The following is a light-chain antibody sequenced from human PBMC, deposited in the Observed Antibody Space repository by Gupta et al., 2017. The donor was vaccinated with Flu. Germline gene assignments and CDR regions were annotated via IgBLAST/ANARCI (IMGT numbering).Light chain of an antibody. J-gene: IGLJ3*02. CDR1: SYNSLSHT. V-gene: IGLV1-44*01. Sequence: MVTISCSGSSYNSLSHTVDCYQVIQRTDNNRRIYNNNQRPSGVPDRFSGSKSGTSASLGITGLQSGDEADYYCAAWDDSLIVWVFGGGTKLTVL. CDR2: NNN. CDR3: AAWDDSLIVWV.